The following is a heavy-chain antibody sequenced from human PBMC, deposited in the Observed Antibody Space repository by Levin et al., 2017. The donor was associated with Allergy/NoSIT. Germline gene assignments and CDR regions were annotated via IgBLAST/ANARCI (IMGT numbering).Heavy chain of an antibody. CDR2: INPSGGST. CDR3: AASDNGYDFFDY. V-gene: IGHV1-46*01. J-gene: IGHJ4*02. Sequence: ASVKVSCKASGYTFTSYYMHWVRQAPGQGLEWMAIINPSGGSTSSAPKFQGRVTMTRDTSTSTVYMELSSLRSEDTAVYYCAASDNGYDFFDYWGQGTLVTVSS. D-gene: IGHD5-12*01. CDR1: GYTFTSYY.